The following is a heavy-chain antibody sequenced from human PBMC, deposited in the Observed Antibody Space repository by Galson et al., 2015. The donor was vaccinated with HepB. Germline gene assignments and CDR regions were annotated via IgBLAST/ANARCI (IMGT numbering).Heavy chain of an antibody. D-gene: IGHD4-17*01. CDR3: ARVADADYGDHTYFDS. CDR2: ISGSRTYT. V-gene: IGHV3-11*06. Sequence: SLRLSCAASGFTFSDYYMSWIRQAPGKGLEWFSYISGSRTYTNYADSVKGRFTISRDNAKNSLFLQMNSLRAEDTAVYYCARVADADYGDHTYFDSWGQGILVTVSS. CDR1: GFTFSDYY. J-gene: IGHJ4*02.